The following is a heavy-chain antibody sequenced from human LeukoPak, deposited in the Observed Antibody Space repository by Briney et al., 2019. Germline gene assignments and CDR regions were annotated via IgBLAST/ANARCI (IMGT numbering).Heavy chain of an antibody. CDR3: ARDLYGDQKYFYYMDV. CDR1: GFPFSSHG. Sequence: GGSLRLSCAASGFPFSSHGMSWVRQAPGKGLEWVSTITSSGNIYYADSVKGRFTISRDNSKNTLYLQMNSLRAEDTAVYYCARDLYGDQKYFYYMDVWGRGTTVTVSS. J-gene: IGHJ6*03. D-gene: IGHD4-17*01. V-gene: IGHV3-23*01. CDR2: ITSSGNI.